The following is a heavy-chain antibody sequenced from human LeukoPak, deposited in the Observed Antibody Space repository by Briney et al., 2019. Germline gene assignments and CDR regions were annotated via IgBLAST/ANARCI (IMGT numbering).Heavy chain of an antibody. CDR3: ARGETGGSYAPFDY. CDR2: IYYSGST. V-gene: IGHV4-30-4*01. Sequence: PSETLSLTCTVSGGSISSGDYYWSWIRQPPGKGLEWIGYIYYSGSTYYNPSLKSRVTISVDTSKNQFSLKLSSVTAADTAVYYCARGETGGSYAPFDYWGQGTLVTVSS. J-gene: IGHJ4*02. D-gene: IGHD1-26*01. CDR1: GGSISSGDYY.